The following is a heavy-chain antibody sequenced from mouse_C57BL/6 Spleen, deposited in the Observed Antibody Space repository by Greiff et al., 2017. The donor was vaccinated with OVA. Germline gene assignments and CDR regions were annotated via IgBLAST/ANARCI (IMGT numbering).Heavy chain of an antibody. Sequence: QVQLQQSGAELVRPGASVTLSCKASGYTFTDYEMHWVKQTPVHGLEWIGAIDPETGGTAYNQKFKGKAILTADKSSSTAYMELRSLTSEDSAVYYCTRGYGSPAWFAYWGKGTLVTVSA. CDR1: GYTFTDYE. D-gene: IGHD1-1*01. CDR2: IDPETGGT. V-gene: IGHV1-15*01. J-gene: IGHJ3*01. CDR3: TRGYGSPAWFAY.